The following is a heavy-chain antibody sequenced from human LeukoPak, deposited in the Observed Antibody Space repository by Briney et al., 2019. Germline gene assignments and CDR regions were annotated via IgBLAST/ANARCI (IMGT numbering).Heavy chain of an antibody. D-gene: IGHD6-19*01. Sequence: PSETLSLTCAVYGGSFSGYYWSWILQPPGKGLEWIGEINHSGSTNYNPSLKSRVTISVDTSKNQFSLKLTSVTAADTAVYYCARGGDSSGWEVDYWGQGTLVTVSS. V-gene: IGHV4-34*01. CDR2: INHSGST. CDR1: GGSFSGYY. CDR3: ARGGDSSGWEVDY. J-gene: IGHJ4*02.